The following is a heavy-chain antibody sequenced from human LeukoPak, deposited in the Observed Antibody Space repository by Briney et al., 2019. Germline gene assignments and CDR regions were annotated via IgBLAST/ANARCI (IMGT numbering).Heavy chain of an antibody. CDR3: ARFTHCSSTSCYGAFDI. CDR1: GYTFTGYY. V-gene: IGHV1-2*02. Sequence: VASVKVSCKASGYTFTGYYMHWVRQAPGQGLEWMGWINPNSGGTNYAQKFQGRVTMTRDTSISTAYMELSRLRSDDTAVYYCARFTHCSSTSCYGAFDIWGQGTMVTVSS. J-gene: IGHJ3*02. D-gene: IGHD2-2*01. CDR2: INPNSGGT.